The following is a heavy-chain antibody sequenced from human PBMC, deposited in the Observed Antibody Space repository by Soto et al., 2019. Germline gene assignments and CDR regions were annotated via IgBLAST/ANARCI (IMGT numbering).Heavy chain of an antibody. CDR1: GGSISSGGYS. D-gene: IGHD3-10*01. J-gene: IGHJ4*02. CDR2: IFYSGST. Sequence: SETLSLTCAVSGGSISSGGYSWSWIRQPPGKGLEWIGSIFYSGSTYYNPSLKSRVTISVDTSKNQFSLKLSSVTAADTAVYYCARQNRVLLWFGVPVYYFDYWGQGTLVTVSS. V-gene: IGHV4-30-2*03. CDR3: ARQNRVLLWFGVPVYYFDY.